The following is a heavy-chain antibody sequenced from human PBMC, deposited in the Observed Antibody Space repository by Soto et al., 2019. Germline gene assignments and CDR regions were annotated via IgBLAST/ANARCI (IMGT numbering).Heavy chain of an antibody. CDR3: ATRPYHDAFI. J-gene: IGHJ3*02. V-gene: IGHV3-33*01. Sequence: QVQLVESGGGVVQPGRSLRLSCAASGFTFSSYGMHWVRQAPGKGLEWVAVIWYDGSNKYYADSVKGRFTISRDNSKNTLYLQMNSLRAEDTAVYYCATRPYHDAFIWGQGTMVTVSS. CDR2: IWYDGSNK. CDR1: GFTFSSYG. D-gene: IGHD6-6*01.